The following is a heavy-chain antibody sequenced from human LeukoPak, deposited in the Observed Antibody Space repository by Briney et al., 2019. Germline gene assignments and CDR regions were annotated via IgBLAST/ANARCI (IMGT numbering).Heavy chain of an antibody. CDR1: GYTFTSYY. CDR3: ARVTQEQKYSMKFDP. V-gene: IGHV1-46*01. J-gene: IGHJ5*02. D-gene: IGHD6-6*01. CDR2: INPSGGST. Sequence: ASVKVSCKASGYTFTSYYMHWVRQAPGQGLEWMGIINPSGGSTSYARKFQGRVTMTRDTSTSTVYMELSSLRSEDTAVYYCARVTQEQKYSMKFDPWGQGTLVTVSS.